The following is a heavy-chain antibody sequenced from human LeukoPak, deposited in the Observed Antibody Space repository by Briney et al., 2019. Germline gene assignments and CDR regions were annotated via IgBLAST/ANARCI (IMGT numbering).Heavy chain of an antibody. V-gene: IGHV3-53*01. J-gene: IGHJ4*02. D-gene: IGHD6-19*01. CDR1: GFAVSINY. CDR3: ARENKAVAAHYFDY. CDR2: IYSGGNT. Sequence: PGGSLRLSCAASGFAVSINYMSWVRQAPGKGLEWVSVIYSGGNTYYADSVKGRFTISRDNSKNTVYLQMNSLRAEDTAVYYCARENKAVAAHYFDYWGQGTLVTVSS.